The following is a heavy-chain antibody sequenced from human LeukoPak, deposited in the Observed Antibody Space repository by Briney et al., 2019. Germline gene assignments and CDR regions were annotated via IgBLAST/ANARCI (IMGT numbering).Heavy chain of an antibody. CDR2: IYYSGST. D-gene: IGHD4-23*01. J-gene: IGHJ4*02. CDR1: GFTFSSYG. CDR3: ARDAYGGPFDY. Sequence: GSMRLSCAASGFTFSSYGMHWVRQAPGKGLEWIGYIYYSGSTNYSPSLKSRVTISVDTSKNQFSLKLSSVTAADTAMYYCARDAYGGPFDYWGQGTLVTVSS. V-gene: IGHV4-59*01.